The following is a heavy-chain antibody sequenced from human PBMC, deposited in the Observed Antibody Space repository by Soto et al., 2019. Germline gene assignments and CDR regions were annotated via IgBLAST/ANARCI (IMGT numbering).Heavy chain of an antibody. CDR1: GFTFSGYS. V-gene: IGHV3-21*01. D-gene: IGHD2-8*01. CDR2: ISGPSIYI. J-gene: IGHJ6*02. CDR3: ARGFRNGFNV. Sequence: EVQLVESGGGLVKPGGSLRLSCVASGFTFSGYSINWVRQAPGKGLEWVSYISGPSIYIYYADSVKGRFTISRDNAKSAVYLQMNSLRAEETAVYYCARGFRNGFNVWGQGTTVSVSS.